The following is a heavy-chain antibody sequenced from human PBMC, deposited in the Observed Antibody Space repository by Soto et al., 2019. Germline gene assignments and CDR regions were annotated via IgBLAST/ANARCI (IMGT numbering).Heavy chain of an antibody. D-gene: IGHD1-1*01. CDR1: GGSISIGDYY. CDR3: SRVNAPLLELEVGEAWLDH. V-gene: IGHV4-30-4*01. CDR2: IFSTGST. J-gene: IGHJ5*02. Sequence: PSETLSLTCTVSGGSISIGDYYWSWILQPPGKGLEWIGYIFSTGSTYYNSSLKSRITVSVDTSKNQFSLKLTSVTAADTAVYYCSRVNAPLLELEVGEAWLDHWGQGTLVTVSS.